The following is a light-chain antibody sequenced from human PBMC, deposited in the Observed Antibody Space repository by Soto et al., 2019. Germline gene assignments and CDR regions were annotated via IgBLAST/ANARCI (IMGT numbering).Light chain of an antibody. J-gene: IGLJ1*01. CDR2: EVS. Sequence: QSVLTQPASVSGSPGQSITISCTGTSSDVGNYNYVSWYQQHPGKAPKLMIFEVSDRPSGVSNRFSGSKSGNTASLTISGLQAEDDADYYCSSYISSFAHVFGTGTKLTVL. CDR3: SSYISSFAHV. CDR1: SSDVGNYNY. V-gene: IGLV2-14*01.